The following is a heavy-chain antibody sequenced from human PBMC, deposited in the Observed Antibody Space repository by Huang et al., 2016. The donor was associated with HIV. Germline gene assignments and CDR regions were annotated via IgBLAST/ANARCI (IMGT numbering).Heavy chain of an antibody. CDR2: ISASNGDT. J-gene: IGHJ3*02. CDR1: GYAFSVYG. V-gene: IGHV1-18*04. Sequence: QIRLVQSGAEVKKPGASVRVSCQASGYAFSVYGFSWVRQAPGQWPEWVGWISASNGDTNYGQRFQGRVTLTTDTSTTTVYMDLRSLRSDDTAVYYCARDPKYHSFPYFRQRRGIEIWGQGTVVTVSS. D-gene: IGHD3-16*01. CDR3: ARDPKYHSFPYFRQRRGIEI.